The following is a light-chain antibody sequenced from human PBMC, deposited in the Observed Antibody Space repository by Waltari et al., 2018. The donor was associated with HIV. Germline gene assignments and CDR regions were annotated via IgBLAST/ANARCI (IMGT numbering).Light chain of an antibody. CDR2: DKT. J-gene: IGLJ2*01. V-gene: IGLV1-51*01. CDR1: SSNIGNGY. Sequence: QSVLTQPPSVSAAPGQKVTISCSGGSSNIGNGYVSWYQFRPGTAPKLLIFDKTRRPSGGPDRFSGSKSGSSATLDVTGLQTGDEADYYCATWDSSLSVVFGGGTKLTVL. CDR3: ATWDSSLSVV.